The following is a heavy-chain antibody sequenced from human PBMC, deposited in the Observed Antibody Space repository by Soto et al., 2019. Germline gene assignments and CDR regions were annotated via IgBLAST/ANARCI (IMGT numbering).Heavy chain of an antibody. CDR3: ARRPSGIAVAGCYYGMDV. Sequence: SETLSLTCTVSGGSISSYYWSWIRQPPGKGLEWIGYIYYSGSTNYNPSLKSRVTISVDTSKNQFSLKLSSVTAADTAVYYCARRPSGIAVAGCYYGMDVWGQGTTVTVSS. J-gene: IGHJ6*02. CDR2: IYYSGST. V-gene: IGHV4-59*01. D-gene: IGHD6-19*01. CDR1: GGSISSYY.